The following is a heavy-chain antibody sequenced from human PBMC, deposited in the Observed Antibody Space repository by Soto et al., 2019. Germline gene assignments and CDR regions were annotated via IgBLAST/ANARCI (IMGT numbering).Heavy chain of an antibody. CDR3: PTDYYYYGMDV. J-gene: IGHJ6*02. CDR2: IYYSGST. CDR1: GGSVSSGSYY. V-gene: IGHV4-61*01. Sequence: SETLSLTCTVSGGSVSSGSYYWSWIRQPPGKGLEWIGYIYYSGSTNYNPSLKSRVTISVDTSKNQFSLKLSSVTAADTAVYYCPTDYYYYGMDVWGQGTTVTVSS.